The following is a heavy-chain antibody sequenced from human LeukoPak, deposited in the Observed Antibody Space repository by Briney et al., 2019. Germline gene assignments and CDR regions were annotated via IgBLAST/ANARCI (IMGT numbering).Heavy chain of an antibody. Sequence: PSETLSLTCTVSVGSISSYYWSWIRQPPGKGLEWIGYIYYSGGTNYNPSLKSRVTISVDTSKNQFSLKLSSVTAADTAVYYCARQTGSGLFILPGGQGTLVTVSS. CDR2: IYYSGGT. CDR1: VGSISSYY. J-gene: IGHJ4*02. D-gene: IGHD3-10*01. CDR3: ARQTGSGLFILP. V-gene: IGHV4-59*01.